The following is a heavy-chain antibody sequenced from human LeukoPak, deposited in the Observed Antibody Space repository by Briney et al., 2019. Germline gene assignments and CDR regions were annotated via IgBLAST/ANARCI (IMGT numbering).Heavy chain of an antibody. CDR2: IYYSWST. Sequence: SETLSLTCTVSGGSISSYYWSWIRQPPGKGLEWMGYIYYSWSTNYNPSLKIRGTISVDTSKNQFSLKLSSVTAADTAVYYCARVKRVYCGGDCYHNAFDIWGQGTMVTVSS. D-gene: IGHD2-21*01. CDR3: ARVKRVYCGGDCYHNAFDI. CDR1: GGSISSYY. J-gene: IGHJ3*02. V-gene: IGHV4-59*01.